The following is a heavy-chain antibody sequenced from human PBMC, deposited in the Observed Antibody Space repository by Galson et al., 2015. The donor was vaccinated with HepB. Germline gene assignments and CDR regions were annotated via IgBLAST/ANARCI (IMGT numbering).Heavy chain of an antibody. D-gene: IGHD3-16*01. CDR3: AAVGGVTFRPLDH. V-gene: IGHV3-30*09. Sequence: SLRLSCAASGFTFNEYVIHWVRQAPGKGLEWVALISPDGNKTVYADSVRGRLALSRDNSKNTVHLHMNTLRIEDTALFYCAAVGGVTFRPLDHWGQGTLVMVAS. CDR1: GFTFNEYV. CDR2: ISPDGNKT. J-gene: IGHJ4*02.